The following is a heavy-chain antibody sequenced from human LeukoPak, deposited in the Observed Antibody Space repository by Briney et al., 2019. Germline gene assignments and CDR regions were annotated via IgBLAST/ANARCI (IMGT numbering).Heavy chain of an antibody. CDR3: ATVSGEDIAVFWTFDP. J-gene: IGHJ5*02. CDR2: FDPEDGET. Sequence: ASVKVSCKVSGYTLTELSMHWVRQAPGKGLEWMGGFDPEDGETIYAQKFQGRVTMTEDTSTDTAYMELSSLRSEDPAVYYCATVSGEDIAVFWTFDPWGQGTLVTVSS. CDR1: GYTLTELS. V-gene: IGHV1-24*01. D-gene: IGHD2-15*01.